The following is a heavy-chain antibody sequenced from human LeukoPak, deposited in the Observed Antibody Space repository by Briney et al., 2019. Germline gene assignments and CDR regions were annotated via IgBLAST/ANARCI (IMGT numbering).Heavy chain of an antibody. V-gene: IGHV3-30-3*01. CDR3: ARDSGGIAARPTRSYFDY. CDR1: GFTFSSYA. Sequence: GGSLRLSCAASGFTFSSYAMHWVRQAPGKGLEWVAVISYDGSNKYYADSVKGRFTISRDNSKNTLYLQMNSLRAEDTAVYYCARDSGGIAARPTRSYFDYWGQGTLVTVSS. D-gene: IGHD6-6*01. J-gene: IGHJ4*02. CDR2: ISYDGSNK.